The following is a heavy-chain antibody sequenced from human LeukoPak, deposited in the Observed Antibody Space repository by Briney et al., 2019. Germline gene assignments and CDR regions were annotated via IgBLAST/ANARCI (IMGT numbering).Heavy chain of an antibody. CDR2: IYYSGST. Sequence: PSETLSLTCTVSGGSISSYYWSWIRQPPVKGLEWIGYIYYSGSTNYNPSLKSRVTISVDTSKNQFSLKLSSVTAADTAVYYCARSDFITMIEYWGQGTLVTVSS. CDR1: GGSISSYY. CDR3: ARSDFITMIEY. V-gene: IGHV4-59*01. J-gene: IGHJ4*02. D-gene: IGHD3-22*01.